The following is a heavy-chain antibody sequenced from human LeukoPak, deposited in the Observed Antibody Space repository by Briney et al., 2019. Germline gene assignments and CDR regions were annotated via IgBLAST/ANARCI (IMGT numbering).Heavy chain of an antibody. J-gene: IGHJ5*02. Sequence: PSETLSLTCTLSGYSISSGYSWGWIRQPPGKGLELIGSGSNYYNPSLKSRVTISVDPSKNQFPLKLSSVTAADTAVYYCARHYRAILNWFDPWGQGTLVTVSS. CDR3: ARHYRAILNWFDP. CDR2: SGSN. V-gene: IGHV4-38-2*02. D-gene: IGHD3-16*02. CDR1: GYSISSGYS.